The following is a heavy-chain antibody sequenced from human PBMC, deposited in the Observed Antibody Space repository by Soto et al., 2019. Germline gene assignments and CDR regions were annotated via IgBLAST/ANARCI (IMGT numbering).Heavy chain of an antibody. D-gene: IGHD4-17*01. CDR1: GGSISSYY. V-gene: IGHV4-59*01. J-gene: IGHJ4*02. CDR3: ARMRDYGDYSDY. Sequence: QVQLQESGPGLVKPSETLSLTCTVSGGSISSYYWSWIRQPPGKGLEWIGYIYYSGSTNYNPSLKSRVTISVDTSKNHFSLKLSSVTAADTAVYYCARMRDYGDYSDYWGQGTLVTVSS. CDR2: IYYSGST.